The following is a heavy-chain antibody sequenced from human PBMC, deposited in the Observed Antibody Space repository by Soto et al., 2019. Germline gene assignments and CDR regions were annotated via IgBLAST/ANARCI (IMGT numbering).Heavy chain of an antibody. Sequence: ASVKVSCKASGYTFTGYYMHWVRQAPGQGLEWMGWINPNSGGTNYAQKFQGRVTMTRDTSISTAYMELSRLRSDDTAVYYCARAEGYSSSPQGANYYYYGMDVWGQGTTVTVS. CDR3: ARAEGYSSSPQGANYYYYGMDV. CDR1: GYTFTGYY. J-gene: IGHJ6*02. V-gene: IGHV1-2*02. CDR2: INPNSGGT. D-gene: IGHD6-6*01.